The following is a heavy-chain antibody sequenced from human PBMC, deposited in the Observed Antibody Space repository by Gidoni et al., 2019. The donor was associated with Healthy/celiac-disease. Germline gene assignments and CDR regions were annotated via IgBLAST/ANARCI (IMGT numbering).Heavy chain of an antibody. CDR1: GFTFSSYA. CDR3: ARGGIGVGATSGAFDI. Sequence: QVQLVESGGGVVQPGRSLRLSCAASGFTFSSYAMHWVRQAPGKGLEWVAVISYDGSNKYYADSVKGRFTISRDNSKNTLYLQMNSLRAEDTAVYYCARGGIGVGATSGAFDIWGQGTMVTVSS. J-gene: IGHJ3*02. V-gene: IGHV3-30*04. CDR2: ISYDGSNK. D-gene: IGHD1-26*01.